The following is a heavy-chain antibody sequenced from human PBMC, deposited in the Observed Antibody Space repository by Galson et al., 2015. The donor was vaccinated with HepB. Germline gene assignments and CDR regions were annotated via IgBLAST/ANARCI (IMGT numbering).Heavy chain of an antibody. CDR2: ISSSSSYI. J-gene: IGHJ4*02. CDR3: ARVGSRIQLWSDFDY. Sequence: SLRLSCAASGFTFSSYSMNWVRQAPGKGLEWVSSISSSSSYIYYADSVKGRFTISRDNAKNSLYLQMNSLRAEDTAVYYCARVGSRIQLWSDFDYWGQGTLVTVSS. CDR1: GFTFSSYS. V-gene: IGHV3-21*01. D-gene: IGHD5-18*01.